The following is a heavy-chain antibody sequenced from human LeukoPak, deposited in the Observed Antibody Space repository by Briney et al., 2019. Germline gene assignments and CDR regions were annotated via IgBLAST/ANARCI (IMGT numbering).Heavy chain of an antibody. CDR3: AIELRTRYSSGWYQGWFDP. CDR2: IIPIFGTA. V-gene: IGHV1-69*06. J-gene: IGHJ5*02. Sequence: SVKVSCKASGGTFSSYAISWVRQAPGQGLEWMGGIIPIFGTANYAQKFQGRVTITADKSTSTAYMELSSLRSEDTAVYYCAIELRTRYSSGWYQGWFDPWGQGTLVTVSS. CDR1: GGTFSSYA. D-gene: IGHD6-19*01.